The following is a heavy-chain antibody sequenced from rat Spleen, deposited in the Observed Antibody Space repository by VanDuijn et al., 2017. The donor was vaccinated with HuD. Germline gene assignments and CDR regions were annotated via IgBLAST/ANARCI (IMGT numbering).Heavy chain of an antibody. CDR2: INSADST. Sequence: EVQLQESGPGLVKPSQSLSLTCSVIGYSITSSLRWNWIRKFPGNKLEWMGYINSADSTVYNPSLKSRISITRDTSKNQFFLQVNSVSNEDTATYYCATSEGVHYYLPFAYWGQGTLVTVSS. J-gene: IGHJ3*01. CDR3: ATSEGVHYYLPFAY. D-gene: IGHD1-1*01. V-gene: IGHV3-3*01. CDR1: GYSITSSLR.